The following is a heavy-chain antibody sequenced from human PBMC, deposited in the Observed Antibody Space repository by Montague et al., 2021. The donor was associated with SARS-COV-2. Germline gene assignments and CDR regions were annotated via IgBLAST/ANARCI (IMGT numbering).Heavy chain of an antibody. CDR1: GDSVWSNTAA. D-gene: IGHD4-17*01. CDR2: TNYRSKWTS. Sequence: SLISGDSVWSNTAAWNSIRQSPSGGLEWLGRTNYRSKWTSDYATSVEGRISIDPDTSKNQFFLHLRSVTPEDTGVYYCVRDTGSAQAGFDAWGQGTLVTVSS. CDR3: VRDTGSAQAGFDA. V-gene: IGHV6-1*01. J-gene: IGHJ4*02.